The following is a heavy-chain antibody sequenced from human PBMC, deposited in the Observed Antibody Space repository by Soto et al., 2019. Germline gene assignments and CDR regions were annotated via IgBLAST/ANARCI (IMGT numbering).Heavy chain of an antibody. CDR1: GGTLTTFT. CDR2: IIPLFGST. D-gene: IGHD3-3*02. CDR3: ASGSALVADS. Sequence: QVHLVQSGAVIKKPGSSVKVSCQASGGTLTTFTVSWVRQAPGQALEWMGGIIPLFGSTNYAQRFQGRLTITADKSTATAYLYLRSLRSDDTAVYYCASGSALVADSWGQGTLVTVS. V-gene: IGHV1-69*06. J-gene: IGHJ5*01.